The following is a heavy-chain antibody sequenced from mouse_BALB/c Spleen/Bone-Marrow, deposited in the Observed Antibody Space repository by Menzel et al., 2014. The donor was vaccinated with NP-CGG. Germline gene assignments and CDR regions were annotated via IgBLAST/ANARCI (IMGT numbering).Heavy chain of an antibody. V-gene: IGHV3-1*02. J-gene: IGHJ2*01. D-gene: IGHD1-1*01. CDR2: IHYSGST. Sequence: EVNLVESGPDLVKPSQSLSLTCTVAGYSITSGYGWHWIRQFPGNELEWMGYIHYSGSTNYNPSLQSRISITRDTSKNQFFLQLNSVTTEDTATYYCVRETTVVADFDYWGQGTTLTVSS. CDR1: GYSITSGYG. CDR3: VRETTVVADFDY.